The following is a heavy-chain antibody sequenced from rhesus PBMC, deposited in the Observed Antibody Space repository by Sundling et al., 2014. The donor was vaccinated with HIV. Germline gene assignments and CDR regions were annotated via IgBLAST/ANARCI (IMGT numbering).Heavy chain of an antibody. CDR1: RGSFSGYF. CDR2: IGGTGGSI. Sequence: QVQLQESGPGLVKSSETLSLTCAVSRGSFSGYFWGWIRQPPGKGLEWIGYIGGTGGSINYNPSLKSRVTISKDTSKNHFSLKLSSVTAADTAVYYCARTGPWTGFYSFDYWGQGVLVTVSS. CDR3: ARTGPWTGFYSFDY. V-gene: IGHV4-165*01. J-gene: IGHJ4*01. D-gene: IGHD3-3*01.